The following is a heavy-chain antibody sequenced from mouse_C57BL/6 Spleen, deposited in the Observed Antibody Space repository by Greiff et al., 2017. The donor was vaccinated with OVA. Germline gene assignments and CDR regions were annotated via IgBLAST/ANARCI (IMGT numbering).Heavy chain of an antibody. CDR3: ARWAYYYGSSIYYFDY. J-gene: IGHJ2*01. Sequence: QVQLQQPGAELVRPGSSVKLSCKASGYTFTSYWMHWVKQRPIQGLEWIGNIDPSDSETHYNQKFKDKATLTVDKSSSTAYMQLSSLTSEDAAVYYCARWAYYYGSSIYYFDYWGQGTTLTVSS. CDR2: IDPSDSET. CDR1: GYTFTSYW. V-gene: IGHV1-52*01. D-gene: IGHD1-1*01.